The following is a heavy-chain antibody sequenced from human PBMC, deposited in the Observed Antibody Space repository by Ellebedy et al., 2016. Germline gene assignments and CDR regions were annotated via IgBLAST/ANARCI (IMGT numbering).Heavy chain of an antibody. CDR1: GFTFSNAW. Sequence: GESLKISCAASGFTFSNAWMSWVRQAPGKGLEWVGRIKSKTDGGTTDYAAPVKGRFTISRDDSKNTLYLQMNSLKTEDTAVYYCTTDSTTRTPYGLDYWGQGTLVTVSS. D-gene: IGHD1-1*01. V-gene: IGHV3-15*01. CDR3: TTDSTTRTPYGLDY. J-gene: IGHJ4*02. CDR2: IKSKTDGGTT.